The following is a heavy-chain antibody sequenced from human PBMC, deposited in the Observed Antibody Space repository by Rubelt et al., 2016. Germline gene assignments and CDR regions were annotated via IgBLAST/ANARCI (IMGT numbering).Heavy chain of an antibody. D-gene: IGHD5-18*01. Sequence: QVQLQESGPGLAKPSETLSLTCTVSDGSISSYYWGWIRQPPGKGLEWIGYIYYRGSTNYNPSLKSRVPISVDLSKNQFSLKLSSVTAADTAVYYCARLKFGFSYGYVFDYWGQGTLVTVSS. CDR1: DGSISSYY. CDR2: IYYRGST. CDR3: ARLKFGFSYGYVFDY. V-gene: IGHV4-59*01. J-gene: IGHJ4*02.